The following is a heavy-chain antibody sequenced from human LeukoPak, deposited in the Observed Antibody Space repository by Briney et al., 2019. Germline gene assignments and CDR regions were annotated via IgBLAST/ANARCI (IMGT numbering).Heavy chain of an antibody. CDR1: GYTFTYYY. Sequence: ASMKVSCKASGYTFTYYYMHWVRQAPGQGLEWMGWINPDSGGKNYAQKFQGRVTMTRDTSISTAYMELSRLRSDDTALYYCARQLGATTGYYYYGMDVWGQGTTVTVSS. D-gene: IGHD1-26*01. CDR3: ARQLGATTGYYYYGMDV. CDR2: INPDSGGK. V-gene: IGHV1-2*02. J-gene: IGHJ6*02.